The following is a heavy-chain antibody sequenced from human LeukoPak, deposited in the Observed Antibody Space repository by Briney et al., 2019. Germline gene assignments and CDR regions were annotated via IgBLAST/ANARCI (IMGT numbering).Heavy chain of an antibody. CDR3: ARGGYYDSSGYNYFDY. CDR1: GGSFSGYY. CDR2: INHSGST. Sequence: PSETLSLTCAVYGGSFSGYYWSWIRQPPGKGLEWIGEINHSGSTNYNPSLKSPVTISVDTSKNQFSLKLSSVTAADTAVCYCARGGYYDSSGYNYFDYWGQGTLVTVSS. D-gene: IGHD3-22*01. J-gene: IGHJ4*02. V-gene: IGHV4-34*01.